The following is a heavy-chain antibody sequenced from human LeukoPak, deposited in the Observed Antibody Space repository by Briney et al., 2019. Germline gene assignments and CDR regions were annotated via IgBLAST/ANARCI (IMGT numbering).Heavy chain of an antibody. CDR1: GGSFSGYY. V-gene: IGHV4-34*01. Sequence: SETLSLTCAVYGGSFSGYYWSWIRQPPGKGLEWIGEINHSGSTNYNPSLKSRVTISVDTSKNQFSLKLSSVTAADTAVYYCARGQGRYCSSTSCYHYYYYGMDVWGQGTTVTVSS. CDR2: INHSGST. J-gene: IGHJ6*02. CDR3: ARGQGRYCSSTSCYHYYYYGMDV. D-gene: IGHD2-2*01.